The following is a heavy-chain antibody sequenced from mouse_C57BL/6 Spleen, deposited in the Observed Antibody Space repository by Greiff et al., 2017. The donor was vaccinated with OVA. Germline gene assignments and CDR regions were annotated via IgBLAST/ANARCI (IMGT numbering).Heavy chain of an antibody. J-gene: IGHJ4*01. CDR1: GFNIKNTY. Sequence: EVQLQQSVAELVRPGASVKLSCTASGFNIKNTYMHWVKQRPEQGLEWIGRIDPANGNTKYAPKFQGKATITADTSSNTAYLQLSSLTSEDTAIYYCARSNYGSSYSYYAMDYWGQGTSVTVSS. D-gene: IGHD1-1*01. CDR2: IDPANGNT. V-gene: IGHV14-3*01. CDR3: ARSNYGSSYSYYAMDY.